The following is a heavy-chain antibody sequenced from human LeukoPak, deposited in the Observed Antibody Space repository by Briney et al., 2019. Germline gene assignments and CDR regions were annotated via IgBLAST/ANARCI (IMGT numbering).Heavy chain of an antibody. CDR2: IYHSGST. CDR1: GGSISTSNW. V-gene: IGHV4-4*02. D-gene: IGHD6-13*01. CDR3: ARGVAAAGLDY. J-gene: IGHJ4*02. Sequence: KPSETLSLTCDVSGGSISTSNWWRWVRQTPGKGLEWLGEIYHSGSTNYNPSLKSRVTISIDKSKNQFSMKLSSVTAADTAVYYCARGVAAAGLDYWGQGTLVTVSS.